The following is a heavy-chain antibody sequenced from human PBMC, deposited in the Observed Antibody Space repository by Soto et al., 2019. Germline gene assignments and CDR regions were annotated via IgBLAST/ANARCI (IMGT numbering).Heavy chain of an antibody. CDR3: ARESGYSSSLDRGWFDP. V-gene: IGHV4-4*02. CDR2: IYHSGST. Sequence: QVQLQESGPGLVKPSGTLSLTCAVSSGSISSSNWWSWVRQPPGKGLAWIGEIYHSGSTNYNPSLKSRVTISVDKSKNQFSLKLSSVTAADTAVYYCARESGYSSSLDRGWFDPWGQGTLVTVSS. CDR1: SGSISSSNW. J-gene: IGHJ5*02. D-gene: IGHD6-13*01.